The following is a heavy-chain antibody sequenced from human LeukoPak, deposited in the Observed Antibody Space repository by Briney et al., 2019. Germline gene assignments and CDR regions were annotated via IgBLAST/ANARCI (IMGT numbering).Heavy chain of an antibody. CDR3: ASLSIAVASRVNY. CDR1: GGSIGSYY. J-gene: IGHJ4*01. D-gene: IGHD6-19*01. CDR2: IYYSGST. Sequence: PSETLPFSCTVSGGSIGSYYWSWIRQPPGKGLEWIGYIYYSGSTNYNPSLKSRVTISVDTSKNQFSLKLSSVTAADTAVYYCASLSIAVASRVNYWGHGKLVTVSS. V-gene: IGHV4-59*01.